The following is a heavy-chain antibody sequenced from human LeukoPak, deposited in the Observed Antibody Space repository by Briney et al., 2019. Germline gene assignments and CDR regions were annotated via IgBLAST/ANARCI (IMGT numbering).Heavy chain of an antibody. Sequence: APVKVSCKASGYTFTSYGISWVRQAPGQGLEWMGRISAYNGNTNYAQKPQGRVTMTTDTSTSTAYMELRSLRSDDTAVYYCARGSTVTTNYYYYMDVWGKGTTVTISS. CDR1: GYTFTSYG. CDR3: ARGSTVTTNYYYYMDV. J-gene: IGHJ6*03. D-gene: IGHD4-17*01. CDR2: ISAYNGNT. V-gene: IGHV1-18*01.